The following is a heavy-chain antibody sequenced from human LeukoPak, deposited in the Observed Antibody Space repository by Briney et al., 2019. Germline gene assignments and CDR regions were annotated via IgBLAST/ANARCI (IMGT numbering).Heavy chain of an antibody. V-gene: IGHV1-8*01. Sequence: GASVKVCCKASGYTFTSSDINWVREATGQGLEWMGWMNPNSGNTGYAQKFQGRVTMTRNTSISTAYMELSSLRSEDTAVYYCARVTYYYDSSGYYYRLYYYCGMDVWRQRTTVTVSS. J-gene: IGHJ6*02. D-gene: IGHD3-22*01. CDR2: MNPNSGNT. CDR3: ARVTYYYDSSGYYYRLYYYCGMDV. CDR1: GYTFTSSD.